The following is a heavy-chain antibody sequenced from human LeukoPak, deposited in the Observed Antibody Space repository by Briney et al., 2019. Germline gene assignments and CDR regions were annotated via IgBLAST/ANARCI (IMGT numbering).Heavy chain of an antibody. CDR2: IYYSGST. CDR3: ATTLAQYSFGAFDF. Sequence: SETLPLTCTVSGGSISSGDYYWSWIRQPPGKGLEWIGYIYYSGSTYYNPSLKSRVTISVDTSKNQFSLKLSSVTAADTAVYYCATTLAQYSFGAFDFWGQGTMVTVSS. D-gene: IGHD5-18*01. CDR1: GGSISSGDYY. J-gene: IGHJ3*01. V-gene: IGHV4-30-4*08.